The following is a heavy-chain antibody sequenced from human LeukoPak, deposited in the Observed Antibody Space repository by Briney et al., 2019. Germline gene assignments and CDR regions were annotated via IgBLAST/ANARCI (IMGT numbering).Heavy chain of an antibody. V-gene: IGHV4-30-4*01. CDR2: IYYSGSI. Sequence: PSQTLSLTCTVSGGSISSGDYYWSWLRQPPGKGLEWIGYIYYSGSIYYNPSLKSRVTISVDTSKNQFSLRLSSVTAADTAVYYCARAPDYYDSSSYYSGYYFDYWGQGALVTVSS. J-gene: IGHJ4*02. CDR3: ARAPDYYDSSSYYSGYYFDY. CDR1: GGSISSGDYY. D-gene: IGHD3-22*01.